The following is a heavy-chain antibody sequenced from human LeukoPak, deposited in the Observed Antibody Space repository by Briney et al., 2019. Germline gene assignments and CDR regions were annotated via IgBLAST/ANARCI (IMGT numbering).Heavy chain of an antibody. Sequence: PGTSLRLSCVASGFTFSDHGLHWIRQAPGKGLEWMAVVWPDGNKKLYADSVKGRFTISKDNPRNTVYLQMNSLRVEDTAIYYCAVVLVPAAVWHFDFWGSGTRVTVSS. J-gene: IGHJ2*01. V-gene: IGHV3-33*01. D-gene: IGHD2-2*01. CDR1: GFTFSDHG. CDR3: AVVLVPAAVWHFDF. CDR2: VWPDGNKK.